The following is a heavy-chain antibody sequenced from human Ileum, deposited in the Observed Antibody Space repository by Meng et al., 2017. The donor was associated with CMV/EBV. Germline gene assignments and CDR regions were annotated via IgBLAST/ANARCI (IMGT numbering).Heavy chain of an antibody. CDR3: ATEGNSGSLDY. J-gene: IGHJ4*02. D-gene: IGHD1-26*01. CDR2: INPSGGNT. Sequence: CKASGYNFANYYVHWVRQAPGQGLDWMGRINPSGGNTNYAQKFQGRVTMTRDTSTTTVYMELSSLRSEDTAVYYCATEGNSGSLDYWGQGTLVTVSS. CDR1: GYNFANYY. V-gene: IGHV1-46*01.